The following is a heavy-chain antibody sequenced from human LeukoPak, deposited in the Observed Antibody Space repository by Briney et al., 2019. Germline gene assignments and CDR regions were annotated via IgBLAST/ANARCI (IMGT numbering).Heavy chain of an antibody. CDR3: ARGVPTLDYGGDDAFDI. Sequence: SETLSLTCAVYGGSFSGYDWSWIRQPPGKGLEWIGEINHSGSTNYNPSLKSRVTISVDTSKNQFSLKLSSVTAADTAVYYCARGVPTLDYGGDDAFDIWGQGTMVTVSS. CDR1: GGSFSGYD. J-gene: IGHJ3*02. CDR2: INHSGST. V-gene: IGHV4-34*01. D-gene: IGHD4/OR15-4a*01.